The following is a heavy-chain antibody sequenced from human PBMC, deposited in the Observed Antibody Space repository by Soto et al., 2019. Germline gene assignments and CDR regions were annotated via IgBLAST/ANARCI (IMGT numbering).Heavy chain of an antibody. CDR3: ARFGAAAAHDAN. J-gene: IGHJ4*01. D-gene: IGHD6-13*01. CDR2: VHFSGST. CDR1: GVSISENH. V-gene: IGHV4-59*01. Sequence: HVRLQESGPGRVKPSQTLSLTCDVSGVSISENHWSWIRQAPGKGLELVGYVHFSGSTTYNPSLAPRLYISFDMSKRQVYLQLTSVTAADTAVYYCARFGAAAAHDANGGRGVLVTVSS.